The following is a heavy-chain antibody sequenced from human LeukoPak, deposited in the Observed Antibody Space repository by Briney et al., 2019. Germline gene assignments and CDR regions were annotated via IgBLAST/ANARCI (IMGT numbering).Heavy chain of an antibody. CDR1: GFPFSSYS. V-gene: IGHV3-48*02. CDR3: ARGYCGSTSCAFDY. Sequence: GSLRLSCAASGFPFSSYSMKWVRQAPGKGLEWVSYISSSSTTINYADSVKGRFTISRDNARNSLYLQMNSLRDEDTAVYYCARGYCGSTSCAFDYWGQGTLVTVSS. D-gene: IGHD2-2*01. CDR2: ISSSSTTI. J-gene: IGHJ4*02.